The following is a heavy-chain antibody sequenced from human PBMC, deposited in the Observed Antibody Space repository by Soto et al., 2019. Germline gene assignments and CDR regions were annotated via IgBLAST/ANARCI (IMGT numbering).Heavy chain of an antibody. Sequence: EVHLVESGGGLVQPGRSLRLSCAASGFSFRNYGMHWVRRVPGKGLECVSGISWHSGTIGYADSVRGRFTISGYNAKNYRYLQENCLGPQYTALYYRVKDYLYVNYEYSCHSWGEGILVVVS. D-gene: IGHD3-3*01. CDR3: VKDYLYVNYEYSCHS. CDR1: GFSFRNYG. J-gene: IGHJ4*02. CDR2: ISWHSGTI. V-gene: IGHV3-9*01.